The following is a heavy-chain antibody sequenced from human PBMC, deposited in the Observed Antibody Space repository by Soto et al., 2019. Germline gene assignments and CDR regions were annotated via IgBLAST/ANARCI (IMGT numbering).Heavy chain of an antibody. Sequence: QVQLVQSGAEVKKPGSSVKVSCKASGGTFSSYSISWVRQAPGQGLEWMGGIIPIFGTANYAQKFQGRVTITADDSTSTAYMALSSLRSDDTAVYYCARVKGRDSRIWLPRPPPYYFDYRGQGTLVTVSS. CDR1: GGTFSSYS. CDR2: IIPIFGTA. CDR3: ARVKGRDSRIWLPRPPPYYFDY. J-gene: IGHJ4*02. V-gene: IGHV1-69*01. D-gene: IGHD6-13*01.